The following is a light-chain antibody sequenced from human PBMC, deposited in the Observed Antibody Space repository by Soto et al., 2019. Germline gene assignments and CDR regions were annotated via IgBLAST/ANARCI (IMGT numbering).Light chain of an antibody. CDR2: GAS. Sequence: DIQMTQSPSSVSASVGDRVTITCRASQDIGSWLAWYQQKPGKAPDLLIYGASSLQSGVPSRFYGSGSGTDFPLTISSLQPEDVATYYCQQGGSFPITFGQGTRLEIK. CDR1: QDIGSW. V-gene: IGKV1-12*01. J-gene: IGKJ5*01. CDR3: QQGGSFPIT.